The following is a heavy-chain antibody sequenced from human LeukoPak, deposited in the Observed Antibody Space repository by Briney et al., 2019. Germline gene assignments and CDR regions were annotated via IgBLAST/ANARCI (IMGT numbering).Heavy chain of an antibody. CDR1: GFTFSSYS. CDR3: ARAQDIVVVPASPWFDP. Sequence: GGSLRLSCAASGFTFSSYSMTWVRQAPGKGLEWVSYISSSSSTMYYADSVKGRFTISRDNAKNSLYLQMNSLRAEDTAVYYCARAQDIVVVPASPWFDPWGQGTLVTVSS. D-gene: IGHD2-2*01. CDR2: ISSSSSTM. J-gene: IGHJ5*02. V-gene: IGHV3-48*04.